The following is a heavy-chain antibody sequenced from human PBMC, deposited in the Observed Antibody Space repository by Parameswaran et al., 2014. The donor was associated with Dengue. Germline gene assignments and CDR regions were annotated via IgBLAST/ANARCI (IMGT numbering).Heavy chain of an antibody. Sequence: WVRQAPGQGLEWMGRINPNSGGTNYAQKFQGRVTMTRDTSISTAYMELSRLRSDDTAVYYCARAGIYGSGSQKRYYYYYYGMDVWGQGTTVTVSS. CDR2: INPNSGGT. D-gene: IGHD3-10*01. CDR3: ARAGIYGSGSQKRYYYYYYGMDV. V-gene: IGHV1-2*06. J-gene: IGHJ6*02.